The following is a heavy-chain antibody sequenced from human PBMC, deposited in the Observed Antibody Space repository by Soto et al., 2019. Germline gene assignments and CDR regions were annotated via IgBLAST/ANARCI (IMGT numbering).Heavy chain of an antibody. Sequence: QSGGSLRLSCAASGFTFSTYAMTWVRQAPGKGLEWVSTISGLGAGTYYADSVKGRFTISRDNSKNTVYLQMDSLRAEDTAVYYCSSSRTGYYFDYWGQGTLVTVSS. D-gene: IGHD2-2*01. V-gene: IGHV3-23*01. CDR2: ISGLGAGT. CDR3: SSSRTGYYFDY. J-gene: IGHJ4*02. CDR1: GFTFSTYA.